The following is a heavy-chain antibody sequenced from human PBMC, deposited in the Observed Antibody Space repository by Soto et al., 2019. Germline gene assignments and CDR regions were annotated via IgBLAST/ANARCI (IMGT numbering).Heavy chain of an antibody. J-gene: IGHJ4*02. CDR2: ISGSGAST. CDR1: GFTFNSYA. D-gene: IGHD1-26*01. Sequence: GGSLRLSCAASGFTFNSYAMSWVRQAPGKGLEWVSHISGSGASTYYADSVKGRFTISRDNSKNTLYLQMNSLRAEDTAVYYCAKEVGATRRDFFDYWGQGTLVTVSS. V-gene: IGHV3-23*01. CDR3: AKEVGATRRDFFDY.